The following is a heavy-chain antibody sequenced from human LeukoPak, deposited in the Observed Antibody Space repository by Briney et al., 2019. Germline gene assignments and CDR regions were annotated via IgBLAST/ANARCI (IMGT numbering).Heavy chain of an antibody. J-gene: IGHJ1*01. D-gene: IGHD4-17*01. CDR1: GGSISGSSYY. V-gene: IGHV4-61*05. Sequence: SETLSLTCTVSGGSISGSSYYWGWIRQPPGKGLEWIGYIYYSGSTNYNPSLKSRVTISVDTSKNQFSLKLSSVTAADTAVYYCARSFTVTTFRYFQHWGQGTLVTVSS. CDR2: IYYSGST. CDR3: ARSFTVTTFRYFQH.